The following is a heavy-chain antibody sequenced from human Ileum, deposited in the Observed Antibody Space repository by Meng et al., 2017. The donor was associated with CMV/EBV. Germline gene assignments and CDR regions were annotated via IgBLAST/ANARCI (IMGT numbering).Heavy chain of an antibody. D-gene: IGHD2-2*01. Sequence: SGGSIGSLNCGSWVRQPPGKGLEWIGEICDSGHTNYNSSLESRVTISLDKSNKQFSLKLSSVTAADTAVYFCARGYASWAVDGRVGYWGQGTLVTVSS. CDR1: GGSIGSLNC. V-gene: IGHV4-4*01. J-gene: IGHJ4*02. CDR3: ARGYASWAVDGRVGY. CDR2: ICDSGHT.